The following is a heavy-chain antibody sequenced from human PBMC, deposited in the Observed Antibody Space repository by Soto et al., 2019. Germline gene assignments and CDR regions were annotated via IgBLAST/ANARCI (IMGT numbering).Heavy chain of an antibody. D-gene: IGHD5-12*01. V-gene: IGHV3-21*01. J-gene: IGHJ4*02. CDR3: ATAHPRGPDY. CDR1: VFTLRSYS. Sequence: WSLRLYCAASVFTLRSYSMNWVRQAPGKGLEWVSSISSSSTYIYYADSVKGRFTISRDNAKNSVYLQMNSLRAEDTAVYYCATAHPRGPDYWGQGTLVTVSS. CDR2: ISSSSTYI.